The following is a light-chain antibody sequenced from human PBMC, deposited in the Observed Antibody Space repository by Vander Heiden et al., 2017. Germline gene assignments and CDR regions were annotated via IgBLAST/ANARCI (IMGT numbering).Light chain of an antibody. J-gene: IGKJ5*01. V-gene: IGKV1-33*01. CDR2: DSS. CDR3: QHYDKNDLIT. Sequence: DIKMTQSPSSLTVSVGDRVTLTCQASEDINNFLNWYQKKAGKAPKLVIFDSSSLEPGVPSRFSGSGYGTEFTLTISGLLPEDVATYYCQHYDKNDLITFGQGTRMEVK. CDR1: EDINNF.